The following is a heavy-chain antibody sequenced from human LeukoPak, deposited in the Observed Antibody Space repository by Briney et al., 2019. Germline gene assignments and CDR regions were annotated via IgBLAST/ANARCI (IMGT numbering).Heavy chain of an antibody. J-gene: IGHJ4*02. D-gene: IGHD6-13*01. CDR1: GGSISTYY. CDR2: IYYSGNT. Sequence: SETLSLTCTVSGGSISTYYWNWIRQPPGKGLEWIGYIYYSGNTNYNPSLKSRVTMSVDMSKNQFSLRLSSVTAADTAVYYCARESYSSPTEFDYWGQGTQVTVSS. CDR3: ARESYSSPTEFDY. V-gene: IGHV4-59*01.